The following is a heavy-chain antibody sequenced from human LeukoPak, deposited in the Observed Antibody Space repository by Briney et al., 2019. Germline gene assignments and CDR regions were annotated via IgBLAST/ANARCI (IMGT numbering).Heavy chain of an antibody. Sequence: SETLSLTCAVYGGSFSGYYWSWIRQPPGKGLEWIGEINHSGSTNYNPSLKSRVTISVDTSKNQFSLKLSSVTAADTAVYYCARAWYTKKYFQHWGQGTLVTVSS. D-gene: IGHD2-2*02. J-gene: IGHJ1*01. CDR1: GGSFSGYY. CDR3: ARAWYTKKYFQH. CDR2: INHSGST. V-gene: IGHV4-34*01.